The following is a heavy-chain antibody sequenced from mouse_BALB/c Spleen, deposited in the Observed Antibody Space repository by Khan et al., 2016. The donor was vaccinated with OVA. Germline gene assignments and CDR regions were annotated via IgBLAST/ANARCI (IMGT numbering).Heavy chain of an antibody. CDR1: GYSFTTYY. V-gene: IGHV1S135*01. Sequence: IQLVQSGPELMKPGTSVKISCKASGYSFTTYYIHWVMQSHETSLEWIGYIDPFSGGTTYNQKFKGKATLTVDKSSSTAYIHLSNLTSEDSAVSTCTSHGYFGWFTYWGQGTLVTVSA. D-gene: IGHD2-3*01. J-gene: IGHJ3*01. CDR3: TSHGYFGWFTY. CDR2: IDPFSGGT.